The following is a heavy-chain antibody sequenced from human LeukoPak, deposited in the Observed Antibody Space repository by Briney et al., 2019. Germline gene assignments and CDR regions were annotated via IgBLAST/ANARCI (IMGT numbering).Heavy chain of an antibody. J-gene: IGHJ3*02. CDR2: NNHSGST. V-gene: IGHV4-34*01. CDR1: GGSFSGYF. Sequence: PSETLSLTFAVYGGSFSGYFWGLIRPPPGEGLEWIGENNHSGSTNYNPSLKSRVTISVDTSKNQFSLKLSSVTAADTAVYYCAREEYFVGAIGAFDIWGQGTMVTVSS. D-gene: IGHD1-26*01. CDR3: AREEYFVGAIGAFDI.